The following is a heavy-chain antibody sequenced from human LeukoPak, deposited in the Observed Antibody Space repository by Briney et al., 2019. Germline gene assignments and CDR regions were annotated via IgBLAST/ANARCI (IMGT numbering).Heavy chain of an antibody. Sequence: ASVKVSCKASGYTFTGYYMHWVRQAPGQGLEWMGGFDPEDGETIYAQKFQGRVTMTEDTSTDTAYMELSSLRSEDTAVYYCATASSGWDDAFDIWGQGTMVTVSS. CDR1: GYTFTGYY. J-gene: IGHJ3*02. D-gene: IGHD6-19*01. CDR2: FDPEDGET. V-gene: IGHV1-24*01. CDR3: ATASSGWDDAFDI.